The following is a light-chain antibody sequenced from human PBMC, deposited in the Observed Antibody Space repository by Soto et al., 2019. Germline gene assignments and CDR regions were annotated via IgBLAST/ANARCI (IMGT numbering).Light chain of an antibody. V-gene: IGLV1-40*01. J-gene: IGLJ3*02. CDR1: SSNIGMGYD. CDR3: QTYDNTLSGSV. CDR2: RTN. Sequence: QSGLTQPPSVSGAPGQRVIISCNGSSSNIGMGYDVHWYQRLPGTAPKLLVYRTNNRPSGVPDRFSGSKSGTSSSLAITGLQAEDEADYFCQTYDNTLSGSVFGGGTKLTVL.